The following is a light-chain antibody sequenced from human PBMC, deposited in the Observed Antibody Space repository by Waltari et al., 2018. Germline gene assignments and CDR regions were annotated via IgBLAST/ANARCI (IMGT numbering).Light chain of an antibody. CDR2: YAN. CDR3: QQGNSYPPLT. CDR1: QGISSY. Sequence: IQMSQSPSSLSASVADRVTITSRASQGISSYLNWYQQKPGKAPKLLIYYANSLASGVPSRFSGSGSGTEFTLTISRLQPEDFATYYCQQGNSYPPLTFGGGTKVEIK. J-gene: IGKJ4*01. V-gene: IGKV1-13*02.